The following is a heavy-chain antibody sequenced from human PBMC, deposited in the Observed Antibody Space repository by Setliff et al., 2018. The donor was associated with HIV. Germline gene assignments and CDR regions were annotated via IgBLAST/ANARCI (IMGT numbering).Heavy chain of an antibody. J-gene: IGHJ5*02. D-gene: IGHD3-10*01. CDR1: GGSISAYY. CDR3: ARGGAHYYGSGSYYNWFDP. Sequence: SETLSLTCTVSGGSISAYYWSWIRQPPGKGLEWIGNIYYSGSTYYNPSLKSRVTISVDTSKNQFSLKLSSVTAADTAMYYCARGGAHYYGSGSYYNWFDPWGQGTLVTVSS. V-gene: IGHV4-59*08. CDR2: IYYSGST.